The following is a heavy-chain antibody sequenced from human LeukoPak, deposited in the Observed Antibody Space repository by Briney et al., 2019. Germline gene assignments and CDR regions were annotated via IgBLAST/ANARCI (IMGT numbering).Heavy chain of an antibody. D-gene: IGHD3-10*01. CDR2: IWYDGSNK. Sequence: GGSLRLSCAASGFTFSSYGMHWVRQAPGKGLEWVAGIWYDGSNKYYADSVKGRFTISRDNTKNTLYLQMNSLRAEDTAAYYCAREFGGSGSYYNPDYWGQGTLVTVSS. CDR1: GFTFSSYG. V-gene: IGHV3-33*01. J-gene: IGHJ4*02. CDR3: AREFGGSGSYYNPDY.